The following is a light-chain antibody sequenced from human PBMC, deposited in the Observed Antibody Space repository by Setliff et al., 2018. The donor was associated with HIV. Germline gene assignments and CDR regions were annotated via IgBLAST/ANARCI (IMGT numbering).Light chain of an antibody. CDR1: SSNIGAGHE. V-gene: IGLV1-40*01. CDR3: QSYDNSLSGSR. Sequence: QSVLTQPPSVSGAPGQRVTISCTGSSSNIGAGHEVHWYQQLPGRAPKLLIYGNNNRPSGVPDRFSGSKSGTSASLAITGLQAEDEADYYCQSYDNSLSGSRFGSGTKVTVL. J-gene: IGLJ1*01. CDR2: GNN.